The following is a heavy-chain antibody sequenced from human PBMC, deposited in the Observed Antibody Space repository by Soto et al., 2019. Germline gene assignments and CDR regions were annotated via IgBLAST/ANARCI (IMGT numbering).Heavy chain of an antibody. V-gene: IGHV2-26*01. CDR2: IFSKDEI. Sequence: SGATLVNPAETLTLTCTVSGFPLRNARMGVSWIRQPPGKALEWLADIFSKDEISYSTALKRRSTIAKDNSKSQVVRTMAKMEPVHTATYFCARIRYALAAIPFDYWGRGTLVTVSS. J-gene: IGHJ4*02. CDR1: GFPLRNARMG. CDR3: ARIRYALAAIPFDY. D-gene: IGHD2-2*02.